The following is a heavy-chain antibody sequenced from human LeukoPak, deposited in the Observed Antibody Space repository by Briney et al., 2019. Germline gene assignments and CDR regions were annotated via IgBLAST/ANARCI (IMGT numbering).Heavy chain of an antibody. J-gene: IGHJ5*02. CDR3: ARGTEQWLVRGGRGSFDP. Sequence: ASVKVSCKASGYTFTSYDINWVRQATGQGLEWMGWMNPNSGNTGYAQKFQGRVTMTRNTSISTAYMELSSLRSDDTAVYYCARGTEQWLVRGGRGSFDPWGQGTLVTVSS. D-gene: IGHD6-19*01. CDR2: MNPNSGNT. CDR1: GYTFTSYD. V-gene: IGHV1-8*01.